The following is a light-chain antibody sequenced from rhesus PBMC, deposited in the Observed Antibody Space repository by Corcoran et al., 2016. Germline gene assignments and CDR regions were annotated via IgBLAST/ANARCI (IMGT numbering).Light chain of an antibody. CDR2: KAS. J-gene: IGKJ4*01. CDR1: ENVIKY. V-gene: IGKV1-74*01. Sequence: DIQMTQSPSFQFAHVGDRVTITWRARENVIKYVNWYQQKPGTAPKFLINKASTLQSGVPSRCSGCGSRTDYTLTFGSRTPEDVATYYCQHSYGTPLSFVGGAKVGIK. CDR3: QHSYGTPLS.